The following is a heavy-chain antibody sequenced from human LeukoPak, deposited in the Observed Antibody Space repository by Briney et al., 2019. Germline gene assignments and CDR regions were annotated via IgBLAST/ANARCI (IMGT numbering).Heavy chain of an antibody. CDR2: IHYSGST. CDR3: ARLGLRIETHSIPDY. V-gene: IGHV4-59*08. D-gene: IGHD2-21*01. Sequence: SETQSLTCTVSGGSLSGFYWSWVRQPPGKGLECIGYIHYSGSTNYVPSLKSRARISLDTSKNQFSLSLNSVTAADTAVYYCARLGLRIETHSIPDYWGLGTLVTVSS. CDR1: GGSLSGFY. J-gene: IGHJ4*02.